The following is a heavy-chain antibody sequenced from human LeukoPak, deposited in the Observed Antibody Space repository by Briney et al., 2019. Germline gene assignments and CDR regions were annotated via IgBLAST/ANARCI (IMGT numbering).Heavy chain of an antibody. D-gene: IGHD6-13*01. J-gene: IGHJ5*02. CDR3: ARGMGIAAAGSNWFDP. V-gene: IGHV4-34*01. CDR1: GGSFSGYY. CDR2: INHSGST. Sequence: SETLSLTCAVYGGSFSGYYWSWIRQPPGKGLEWIGEINHSGSTNYNPSRKSRVTISVDTSKNQFSLKLSSVTAADTAVYYCARGMGIAAAGSNWFDPWGQGTLVTVSS.